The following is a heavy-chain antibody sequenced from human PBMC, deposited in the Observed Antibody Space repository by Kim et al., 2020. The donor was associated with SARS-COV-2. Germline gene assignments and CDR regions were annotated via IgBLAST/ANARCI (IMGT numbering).Heavy chain of an antibody. V-gene: IGHV3-23*01. Sequence: GGSLRLSCAASGFTFNNYAMSWVRQTPGKGLEWVSGISASGISSYYADSVKGRVTVSRDNSKNTLYLQMSSLRVEDTGIHYCAKGGPGGYHYYGVDVWGQGTTVTVSS. CDR1: GFTFNNYA. CDR2: ISASGISS. J-gene: IGHJ6*02. D-gene: IGHD1-26*01. CDR3: AKGGPGGYHYYGVDV.